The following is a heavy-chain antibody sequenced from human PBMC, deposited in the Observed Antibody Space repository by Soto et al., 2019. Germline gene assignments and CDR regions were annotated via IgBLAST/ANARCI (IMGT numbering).Heavy chain of an antibody. CDR2: INAGNGNT. D-gene: IGHD2-15*01. CDR1: GYTFISYA. Sequence: ASVKVSCKASGYTFISYAIHWVRQATGQRLEWMGWINAGNGNTKYSQKFQGRVTITRETSASTAYMELTSRRSEDTAVYYCARELQALYYFDFWGQGTLVTVSS. J-gene: IGHJ4*02. CDR3: ARELQALYYFDF. V-gene: IGHV1-3*01.